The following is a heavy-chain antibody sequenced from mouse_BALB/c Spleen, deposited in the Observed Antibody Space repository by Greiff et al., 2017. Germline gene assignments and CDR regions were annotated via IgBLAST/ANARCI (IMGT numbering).Heavy chain of an antibody. D-gene: IGHD2-14*01. V-gene: IGHV5-6-2*01. CDR1: GFTFSSYY. CDR2: INSNGGST. CDR3: ARQNYRYDDAMDY. J-gene: IGHJ4*01. Sequence: EVQLVESGGGLVKLGGSLKLSCAASGFTFSSYYMSWVRQTPEKRLELVAAINSNGGSTYYPDTVKGRFTISRDNAKNTLYLQMSSLKSEDTALYYCARQNYRYDDAMDYWGQGTSVTVSS.